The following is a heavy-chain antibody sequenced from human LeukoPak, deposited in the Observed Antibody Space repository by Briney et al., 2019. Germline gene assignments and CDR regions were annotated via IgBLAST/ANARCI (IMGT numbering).Heavy chain of an antibody. CDR3: ARDLAYSGTPAFDS. D-gene: IGHD1-26*01. V-gene: IGHV4-38-2*02. J-gene: IGHJ4*02. CDR2: IYYSGDT. CDR1: GYSISSGYY. Sequence: SETLSLTCTVSGYSISSGYYWGWIRQPPGKGLEWFGSIYYSGDTYYNPSLQSRVSISVDTSKNQFSLKLTSVTAADTALYFCARDLAYSGTPAFDSWGQGTLVTVSS.